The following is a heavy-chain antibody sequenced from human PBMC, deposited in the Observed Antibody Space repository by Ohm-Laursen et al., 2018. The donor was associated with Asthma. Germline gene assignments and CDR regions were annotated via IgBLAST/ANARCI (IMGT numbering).Heavy chain of an antibody. Sequence: SLTLSCAASGSTFSSYGMHWVRQAPGKGLEWVAVRWYDGSNKYYADSVKGRFTISRDNSKNTLYLQMNSLRAEDTAVYYCAISQYYDFWSGYYRFDYWGQGTLVTVSS. CDR1: GSTFSSYG. CDR3: AISQYYDFWSGYYRFDY. J-gene: IGHJ4*02. V-gene: IGHV3-33*01. CDR2: RWYDGSNK. D-gene: IGHD3-3*01.